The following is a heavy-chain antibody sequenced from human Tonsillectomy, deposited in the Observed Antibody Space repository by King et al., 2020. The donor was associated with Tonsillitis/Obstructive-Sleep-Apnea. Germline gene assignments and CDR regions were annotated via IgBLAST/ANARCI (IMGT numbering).Heavy chain of an antibody. J-gene: IGHJ6*03. CDR2: IDWDDDK. V-gene: IGHV2-70*11. D-gene: IGHD3-3*01. CDR3: ARKGGTWSEFYMDV. CDR1: GFSLSTSGMC. Sequence: TLKESGPALVKPTQTLTLTCTFSGFSLSTSGMCVTWIRQPPGKALEWLARIDWDDDKYYSTSLKTRLTISKYTSKNQVVLTVTNMDPVDTATYYCARKGGTWSEFYMDVWGKGTTVTVSS.